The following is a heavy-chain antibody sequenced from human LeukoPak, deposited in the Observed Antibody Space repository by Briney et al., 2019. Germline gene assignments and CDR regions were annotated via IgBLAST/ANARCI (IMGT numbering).Heavy chain of an antibody. V-gene: IGHV4-4*07. CDR3: ARVPYCGGDCYFRYFDL. CDR1: GGSISSYY. D-gene: IGHD2-21*02. J-gene: IGHJ2*01. Sequence: PSETLSLTCTVSGGSISSYYWSWIRQPAGKGLEWIGRIYTSGSTNYNPSLKSRVTMSVDTSKNQFSLKLSSVTAADTAVYSCARVPYCGGDCYFRYFDLWGRGTLVTVSS. CDR2: IYTSGST.